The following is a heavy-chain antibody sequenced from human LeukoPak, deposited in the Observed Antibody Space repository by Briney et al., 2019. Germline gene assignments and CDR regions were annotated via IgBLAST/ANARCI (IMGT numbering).Heavy chain of an antibody. V-gene: IGHV3-23*01. D-gene: IGHD3-10*01. CDR3: GGSSYYYYYMDV. J-gene: IGHJ6*03. Sequence: GGTLRLSCAASGFTFSSYGMSWVRQAPGKGLEWVSAISGSGGSTYYADSVKGRFTISRDNSKNTLYLQMNSLRAEDTAVYYCGGSSYYYYYMDVWGKGTTVTVSS. CDR2: ISGSGGST. CDR1: GFTFSSYG.